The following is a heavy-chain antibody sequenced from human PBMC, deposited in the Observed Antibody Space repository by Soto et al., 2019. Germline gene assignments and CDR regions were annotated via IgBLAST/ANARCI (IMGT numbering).Heavy chain of an antibody. Sequence: PGGSLRLSCAASGFTFSSYSMNWVRQAPGKGLEWVSAISSSGGSTYYADSVKGRFTISRDNSKNTLYLQMNSLRAEDTAVYYSANFRLYYYDSSGYYYWGQGTLVTVSS. D-gene: IGHD3-22*01. J-gene: IGHJ4*02. CDR1: GFTFSSYS. CDR2: ISSSGGST. V-gene: IGHV3-23*01. CDR3: ANFRLYYYDSSGYYY.